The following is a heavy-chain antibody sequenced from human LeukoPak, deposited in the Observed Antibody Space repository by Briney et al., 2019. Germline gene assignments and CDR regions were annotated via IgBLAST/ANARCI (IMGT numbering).Heavy chain of an antibody. D-gene: IGHD4-11*01. CDR2: ISRSSSII. Sequence: GGSLRLSCAASGLTFSSYSMNWVRQAPGKGLEWASYISRSSSIIYHADSVKGRFTISRDNAKNSLYLQMNSLRADDTAVYYCAREMTTAYAFDIWGQGTMVTVSS. CDR3: AREMTTAYAFDI. CDR1: GLTFSSYS. V-gene: IGHV3-48*01. J-gene: IGHJ3*02.